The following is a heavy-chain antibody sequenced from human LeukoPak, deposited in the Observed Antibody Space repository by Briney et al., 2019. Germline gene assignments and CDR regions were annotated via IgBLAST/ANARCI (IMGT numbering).Heavy chain of an antibody. CDR3: AKDRTGYSYGYFLSP. V-gene: IGHV3-23*01. D-gene: IGHD5-18*01. CDR1: GFTFSSYA. J-gene: IGHJ5*02. CDR2: ITDSVSGGST. Sequence: GSLSLSCAASGFTFSSYAMTWVRQAPGKGLEWVSTITDSVSGGSTYYADSVKGRFTISRDNSKNTLYLQMSSLRAEDTAVYFCAKDRTGYSYGYFLSPWGQGTLVTVSS.